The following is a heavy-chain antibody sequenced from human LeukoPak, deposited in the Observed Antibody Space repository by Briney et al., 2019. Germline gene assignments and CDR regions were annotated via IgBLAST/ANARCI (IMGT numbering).Heavy chain of an antibody. CDR2: INPSGGST. CDR1: GYTFTGYY. D-gene: IGHD4-23*01. J-gene: IGHJ4*02. CDR3: ARDLRWGYYFDY. V-gene: IGHV1-46*01. Sequence: GASVKVSCKASGYTFTGYYMHWVRQAPGQGLEWVGIINPSGGSTSYAQKFQGRVTMTRDTSTSTVYMELSSLRSEDTAVYYCARDLRWGYYFDYWGQGTLVTVSS.